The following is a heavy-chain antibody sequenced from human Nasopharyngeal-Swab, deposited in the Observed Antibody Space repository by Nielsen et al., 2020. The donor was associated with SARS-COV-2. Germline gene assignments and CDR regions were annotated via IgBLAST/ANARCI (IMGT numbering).Heavy chain of an antibody. CDR3: ARAGGVKMATIRFGLENYYFYMDV. D-gene: IGHD5-24*01. J-gene: IGHJ6*03. V-gene: IGHV3-21*01. CDR1: GFTFSTYN. CDR2: ISSTGTYI. Sequence: GESLKISCAASGFTFSTYNMNWVRQAPGKGLEWVSSISSTGTYIYYADSVKGRFTISRDNAKNSLYLQMNSLRAEDTAVYYCARAGGVKMATIRFGLENYYFYMDVWGKGTTVTVSS.